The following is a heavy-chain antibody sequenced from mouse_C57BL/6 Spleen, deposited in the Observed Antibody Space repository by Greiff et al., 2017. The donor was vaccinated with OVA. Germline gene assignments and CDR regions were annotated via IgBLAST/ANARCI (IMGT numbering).Heavy chain of an antibody. V-gene: IGHV5-4*01. Sequence: EVQGVESGGGLVKPGGSLKLSCAASGFTFSSYAMSWVRQTPEKRLEWVATISDGGSYTYYPDNVKGRFTISRDNAKNNLYLQMSHLKSEDTAMYYCARQGSGGGYYAMDYWGQGTSVTVSS. CDR3: ARQGSGGGYYAMDY. CDR2: ISDGGSYT. D-gene: IGHD3-2*02. J-gene: IGHJ4*01. CDR1: GFTFSSYA.